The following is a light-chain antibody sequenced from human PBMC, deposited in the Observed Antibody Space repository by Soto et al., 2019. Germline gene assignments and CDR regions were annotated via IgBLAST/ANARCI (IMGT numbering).Light chain of an antibody. CDR1: QTISSW. J-gene: IGKJ1*01. V-gene: IGKV1-5*03. Sequence: DIQMTQSPSTLSGSVGDRVTITCRASQTISSWFAWYQQKPGKAPKLLIYKASTLESGVPSRFSGSGSGTEFTLTISSLQPDDFATYYCQHYNSYSEACGQGTKVE. CDR2: KAS. CDR3: QHYNSYSEA.